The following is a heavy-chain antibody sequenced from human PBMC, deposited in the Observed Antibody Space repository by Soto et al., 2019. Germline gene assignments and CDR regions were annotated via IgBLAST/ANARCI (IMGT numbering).Heavy chain of an antibody. CDR1: GGSISSYY. Sequence: QVELQESGPGLVKPSETLSLTCTVSGGSISSYYWSWIRQPRGKGLEWIGYIYYSGSTNYNPSLKSRVTISVDTSKNQFSLKLSSVTAADTAVYYCASSGYAGGWFDPWGQGTLVTVSS. CDR3: ASSGYAGGWFDP. J-gene: IGHJ5*02. V-gene: IGHV4-59*01. D-gene: IGHD5-18*01. CDR2: IYYSGST.